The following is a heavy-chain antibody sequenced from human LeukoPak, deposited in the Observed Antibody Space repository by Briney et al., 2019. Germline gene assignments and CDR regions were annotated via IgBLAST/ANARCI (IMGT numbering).Heavy chain of an antibody. J-gene: IGHJ5*02. Sequence: PGGSLRLSCAASGLTLSSYAMSWVRQAPGKGLEWVSSISASGGSTNYADSVKGRFTISRDNSKNTLYLQMNSLRAEDAAVYYCVACSSGSCYGDRFDPWGQGTLVTVSS. CDR2: ISASGGST. D-gene: IGHD2-2*01. CDR1: GLTLSSYA. V-gene: IGHV3-23*01. CDR3: VACSSGSCYGDRFDP.